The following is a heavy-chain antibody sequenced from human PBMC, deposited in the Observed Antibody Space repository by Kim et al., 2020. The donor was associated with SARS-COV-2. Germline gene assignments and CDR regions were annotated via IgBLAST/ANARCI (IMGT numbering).Heavy chain of an antibody. V-gene: IGHV3-9*01. D-gene: IGHD6-13*01. J-gene: IGHJ4*02. CDR1: GFTFHNYA. CDR3: AKEIGGSSWVNFDY. Sequence: GGSLRLSCAASGFTFHNYAMHWVRQAPGKGLEWVSGINWNSGSIAYADSVKGRFTISRDNAKNSLYLQMNSLRAEDTAFYYCAKEIGGSSWVNFDYWGQGTLVTVSS. CDR2: INWNSGSI.